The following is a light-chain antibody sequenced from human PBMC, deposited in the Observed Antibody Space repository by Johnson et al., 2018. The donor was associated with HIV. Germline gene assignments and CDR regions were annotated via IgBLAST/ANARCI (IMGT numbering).Light chain of an antibody. Sequence: QPVLTQPPSVSAAPGQKVTISCSGSSSNIGNNYVSWYQQLPGTAPKLLIYDNNKRPSGIPDRFSGSKSGTSATLGITGRQTGDEADYYCGTWYSNLSALYVFGPGTKVTVL. CDR1: SSNIGNNY. CDR3: GTWYSNLSALYV. CDR2: DNN. V-gene: IGLV1-51*01. J-gene: IGLJ1*01.